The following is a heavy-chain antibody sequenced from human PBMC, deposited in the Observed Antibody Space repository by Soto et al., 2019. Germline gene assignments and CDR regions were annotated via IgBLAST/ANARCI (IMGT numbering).Heavy chain of an antibody. Sequence: PGGSLRLSCAASGFTFSSYAMSWVRQAPGKGLEWVSAISGSGGSTYYADSVKGRFTISRDNSKNTLYLQMNSLRAEDTAVYYCAKDFYDILTPHYYYYYYMDVWGKGTTVTVSS. CDR3: AKDFYDILTPHYYYYYYMDV. CDR2: ISGSGGST. CDR1: GFTFSSYA. D-gene: IGHD3-9*01. V-gene: IGHV3-23*01. J-gene: IGHJ6*03.